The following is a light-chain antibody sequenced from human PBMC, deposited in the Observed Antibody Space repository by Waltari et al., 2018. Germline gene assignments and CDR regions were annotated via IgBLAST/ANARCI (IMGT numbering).Light chain of an antibody. CDR3: QQYDNYWT. CDR1: QSITNW. J-gene: IGKJ1*01. V-gene: IGKV1-5*03. Sequence: DIQMTQSPSTLSASIGDRVTIPCRASQSITNWLARYQQKPGKAPKLLIYKASNLESGVPSRFSGSGSGTEFTLTISSLQPDDFATYYCQQYDNYWTFGQGTKVEIK. CDR2: KAS.